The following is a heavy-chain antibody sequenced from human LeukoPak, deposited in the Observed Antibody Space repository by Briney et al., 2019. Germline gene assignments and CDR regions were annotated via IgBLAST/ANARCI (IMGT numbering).Heavy chain of an antibody. CDR3: ARIKQWLVPGAFDI. V-gene: IGHV4-59*12. CDR1: GGSISSYY. CDR2: IYYSGST. D-gene: IGHD6-19*01. J-gene: IGHJ3*02. Sequence: SETLSLTCTVSGGSISSYYWSWIRQPPGKGLEWIGYIYYSGSTNYNPSFKSRVTISVDTSKNQFSLKLSSVTAADTAVYYCARIKQWLVPGAFDIWGQGTMVTVSS.